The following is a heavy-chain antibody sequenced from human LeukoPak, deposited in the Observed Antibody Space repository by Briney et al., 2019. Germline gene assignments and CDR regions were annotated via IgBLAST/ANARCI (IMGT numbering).Heavy chain of an antibody. CDR1: GYSFTSYW. CDR3: ARRIDCSSTSCRAFDI. CDR2: IYPGDSDT. J-gene: IGHJ3*02. Sequence: GESLKISCKGSGYSFTSYWIGWVRQIPGKVLEWMGIIYPGDSDTRYSPSFQGQVTISADKSISTAYLQWSSLKASDTAMYYCARRIDCSSTSCRAFDIWGQGTMVTVSS. D-gene: IGHD2-2*01. V-gene: IGHV5-51*01.